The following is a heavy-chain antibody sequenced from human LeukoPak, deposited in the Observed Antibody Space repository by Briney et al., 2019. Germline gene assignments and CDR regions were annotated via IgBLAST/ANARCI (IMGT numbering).Heavy chain of an antibody. CDR3: AKDGVWFGELAHMDV. J-gene: IGHJ6*03. Sequence: GGSLRLSCAASGFTFSSYGMSWVRQAPGKGLEWVSAISGSGGSTYYADSVKGRFTISRDNSKNTLYLQMNSLRAEDTAVYYCAKDGVWFGELAHMDVWGKGTTVTISS. CDR2: ISGSGGST. D-gene: IGHD3-10*01. CDR1: GFTFSSYG. V-gene: IGHV3-23*01.